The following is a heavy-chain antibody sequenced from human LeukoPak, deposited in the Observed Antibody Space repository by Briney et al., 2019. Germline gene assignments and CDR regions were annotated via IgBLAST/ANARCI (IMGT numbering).Heavy chain of an antibody. CDR3: ARGSSVLDY. CDR1: GFTVGDYT. D-gene: IGHD3-22*01. V-gene: IGHV3-21*01. CDR2: ISSTSSHI. J-gene: IGHJ4*02. Sequence: GGSLTLSCSPSGFTVGDYTMNWVRQAPGKGLEWGSSISSTSSHIYYPDSVKGRFTIARDSAKSSLYLQMNSLRAEHTAVYYCARGSSVLDYWGEGTLVTVSS.